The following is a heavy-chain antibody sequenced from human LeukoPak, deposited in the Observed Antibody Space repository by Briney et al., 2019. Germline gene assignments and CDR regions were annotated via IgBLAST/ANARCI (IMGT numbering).Heavy chain of an antibody. CDR2: ISSSSSSTI. D-gene: IGHD1-26*01. V-gene: IGHV3-48*02. CDR1: GFTFSSYA. Sequence: GGSLRLSCEASGFTFSSYALNWVRQAPGKGLEWISYISSSSSSTIYYTDSVKGRFTISRDNAKNSLYLQMNSLRDEDTAVYFCTRAGEVLPHDGFNIWGQGTMVTVSS. J-gene: IGHJ3*02. CDR3: TRAGEVLPHDGFNI.